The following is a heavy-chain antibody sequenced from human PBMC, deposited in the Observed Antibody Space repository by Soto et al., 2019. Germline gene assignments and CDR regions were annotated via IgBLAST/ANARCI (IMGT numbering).Heavy chain of an antibody. CDR3: ARDLFIRVGSLSYALNM. V-gene: IGHV3-33*05. CDR1: AFTFSSYA. D-gene: IGHD1-26*01. CDR2: ISYDGSNT. Sequence: GSLRLSCAASAFTFSSYAMHWVRQAPGKGLEWVALISYDGSNTYYADSVKGRFTISRDNSKNTLSLHMNSLRAEDTAVYYCARDLFIRVGSLSYALNMWGQGTMVTVSS. J-gene: IGHJ3*02.